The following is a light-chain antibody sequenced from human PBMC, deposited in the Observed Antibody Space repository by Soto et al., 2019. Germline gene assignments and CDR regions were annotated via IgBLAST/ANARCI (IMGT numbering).Light chain of an antibody. CDR1: SSNIGSGYD. Sequence: QSVLTQPPSVSGAPGQRVTISCTGSSSNIGSGYDVHWYQQLPRTAPKLLIYGNTNRPSGVPDRFSGSKSGTSASLAITGLQAEDEADYYCQSYDSSLSVVFGGGIKLTVL. CDR2: GNT. V-gene: IGLV1-40*01. CDR3: QSYDSSLSVV. J-gene: IGLJ2*01.